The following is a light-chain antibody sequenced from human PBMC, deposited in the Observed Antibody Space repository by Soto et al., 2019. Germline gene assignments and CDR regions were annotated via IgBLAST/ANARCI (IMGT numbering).Light chain of an antibody. CDR2: TAS. CDR1: QSVSRN. Sequence: EIVMTQSPVTLSVSPGESATLSCRASQSVSRNLAWYQQKPGQAPRLLISTASTRAAGIPGTFSGSGSGTEFTLTISSLQSEDFAVYFCQQYNNWPPTFGQGTKVEVK. CDR3: QQYNNWPPT. J-gene: IGKJ1*01. V-gene: IGKV3-15*01.